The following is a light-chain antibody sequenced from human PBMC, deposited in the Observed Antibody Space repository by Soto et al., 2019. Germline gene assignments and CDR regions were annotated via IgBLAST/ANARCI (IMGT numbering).Light chain of an antibody. V-gene: IGKV1-33*01. CDR2: DAS. Sequence: DIQVTQSPSSLSASVGDRVTITCQTSHDISSNLNWYQQIPGKAPKLLIYDASNLQTGVPSRFSGSGSGTHFSLMISSLQPEETATYFCHQYDNLLATFGGGTKVEI. J-gene: IGKJ4*01. CDR1: HDISSN. CDR3: HQYDNLLAT.